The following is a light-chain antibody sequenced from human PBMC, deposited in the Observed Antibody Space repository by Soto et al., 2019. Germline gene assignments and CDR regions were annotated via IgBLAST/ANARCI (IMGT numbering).Light chain of an antibody. CDR2: GAS. J-gene: IGKJ4*01. V-gene: IGKV3-20*01. Sequence: EIVLTQSPGTLSLSPGERATLSCRASQSVSSSYLAWYQQKPGQAPRLLIYGASSRATGIPHRFSGSGSGTDFTLTISRLETEDFAVYYCQQYGSSPLTFGGETKVEIK. CDR1: QSVSSSY. CDR3: QQYGSSPLT.